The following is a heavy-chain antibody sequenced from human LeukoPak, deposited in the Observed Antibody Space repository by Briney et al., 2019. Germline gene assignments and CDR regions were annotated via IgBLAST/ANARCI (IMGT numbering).Heavy chain of an antibody. Sequence: PGGSLRLSCAASGFTFSDSAMHWVRQASGKGLEWVGRIRSRANSYATTYAASVKGRFTISRDDSKNTAYLQMNSLKTEDTDIYYCIRHLLDYGRDYWGQGTLVSVP. CDR1: GFTFSDSA. V-gene: IGHV3-73*01. CDR3: IRHLLDYGRDY. CDR2: IRSRANSYAT. J-gene: IGHJ4*02. D-gene: IGHD4-17*01.